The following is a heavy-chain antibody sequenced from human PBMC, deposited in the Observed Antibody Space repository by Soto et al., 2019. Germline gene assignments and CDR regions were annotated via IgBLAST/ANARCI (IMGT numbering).Heavy chain of an antibody. V-gene: IGHV4-31*03. CDR3: ARQAGTTSFHYGMDV. Sequence: SETLSLTCTVSGGSISSGGYYWSWIRQHPGKGLEWIGYIYYSGSTYYNPSLKSRVTISVDTSKNQFSLKLSSVTAADTAVYYCARQAGTTSFHYGMDVWGQGTTVTVSS. CDR1: GGSISSGGYY. D-gene: IGHD1-7*01. J-gene: IGHJ6*02. CDR2: IYYSGST.